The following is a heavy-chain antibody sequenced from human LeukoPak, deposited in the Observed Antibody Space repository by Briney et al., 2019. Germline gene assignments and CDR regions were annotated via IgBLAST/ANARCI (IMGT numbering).Heavy chain of an antibody. CDR3: ARVPYYYGLYYYGMDV. CDR1: RFTFSSYA. V-gene: IGHV3-23*01. Sequence: GGSLRLSCAASRFTFSSYAMSWVRQAPGKGLEWLSDISAGGGGSTYYADSVKGRFTISRDDSKNTLYLQMNSLRVEDTAVYYCARVPYYYGLYYYGMDVWGQGTTVTVSS. J-gene: IGHJ6*02. D-gene: IGHD3-10*01. CDR2: ISAGGGGST.